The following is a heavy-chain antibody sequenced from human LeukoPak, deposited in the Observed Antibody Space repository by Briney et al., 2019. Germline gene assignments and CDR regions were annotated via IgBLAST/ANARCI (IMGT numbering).Heavy chain of an antibody. CDR1: GFTFSSYG. V-gene: IGHV3-30*18. J-gene: IGHJ4*02. D-gene: IGHD4-17*01. CDR3: ANLYGDSGLDY. Sequence: PGGCLRLSCAASGFTFSSYGMHWVRGPPGKGLEWVAVISYDGINKYHADSVKGRFTISRDNSKNTLYLQMNSLRAEDTALYYCANLYGDSGLDYWGQGTLVTVSS. CDR2: ISYDGINK.